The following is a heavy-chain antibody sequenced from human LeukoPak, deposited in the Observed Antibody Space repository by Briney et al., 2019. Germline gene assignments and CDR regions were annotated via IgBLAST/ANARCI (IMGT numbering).Heavy chain of an antibody. D-gene: IGHD1-20*01. J-gene: IGHJ6*02. Sequence: GGSLRLSCAASGFTFSSYGMHWVRQAPGKGLEWVAVISYDGSNKYYADSVKGRFTNSRDNSKNTLYLQMNSLRAEDTAVYYCAAITGTPFGYYYYGMDVWGQGTTVTVSS. CDR1: GFTFSSYG. V-gene: IGHV3-30*03. CDR2: ISYDGSNK. CDR3: AAITGTPFGYYYYGMDV.